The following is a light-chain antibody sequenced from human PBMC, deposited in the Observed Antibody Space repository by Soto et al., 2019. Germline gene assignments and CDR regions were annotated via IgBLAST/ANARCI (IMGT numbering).Light chain of an antibody. J-gene: IGKJ5*01. CDR3: QQANSFPPT. V-gene: IGKV3-15*01. Sequence: EIVMTQSPATLSVPPGERATLSCRASQSVSSNLAWYQQKPGQAPRLLIYGASTRATGIPARFSGSGSGTEFTLTISSLQPEDFATYYCQQANSFPPTFGQGTRLEIK. CDR2: GAS. CDR1: QSVSSN.